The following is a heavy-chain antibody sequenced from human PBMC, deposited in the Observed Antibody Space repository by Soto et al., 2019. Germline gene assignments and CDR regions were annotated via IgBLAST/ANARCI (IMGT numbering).Heavy chain of an antibody. Sequence: SETLSLTCTVSGGSISNDVYFWSWIRQHPGKGLEWIGYISNSGINYYNPSLKSRVIISVDTSKNHFSLKLSSVTAADTAVYYCARFKGSNYYDSSGYYPFDYWGQGTLVTVSS. CDR3: ARFKGSNYYDSSGYYPFDY. D-gene: IGHD3-22*01. J-gene: IGHJ4*02. CDR2: ISNSGIN. CDR1: GGSISNDVYF. V-gene: IGHV4-30-4*02.